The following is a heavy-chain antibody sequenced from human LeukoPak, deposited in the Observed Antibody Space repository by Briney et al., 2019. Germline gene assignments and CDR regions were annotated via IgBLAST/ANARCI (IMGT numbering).Heavy chain of an antibody. CDR3: ARESYGSRSYDYYYYYMDV. CDR1: GGSFTTYY. J-gene: IGHJ6*03. V-gene: IGHV4-4*07. D-gene: IGHD3-10*01. CDR2: IDSSGTT. Sequence: SETLSLTCTVSGGSFTTYYWSWIRQPAGRGLEWIGHIDSSGTTNYNPSLKSRVTMSTDPSKNQFSLKLSSVTAADTAVYYCARESYGSRSYDYYYYYMDVWGKGTTVTVSS.